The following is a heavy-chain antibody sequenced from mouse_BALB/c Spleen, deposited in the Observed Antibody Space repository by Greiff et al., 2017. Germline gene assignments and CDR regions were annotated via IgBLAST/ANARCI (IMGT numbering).Heavy chain of an antibody. V-gene: IGHV7-1*02. Sequence: DVMLVESGGGLVQPGGSLRLSCATSGFTFSDFYMEWVRQPPGKRLEWIAASRNKANDYTTEYSASVKGRFIVSRDTSQSILYLQMNALRAEDTAIYYCARVISYYGSSHWYFDVWGAGTTVTVSS. J-gene: IGHJ1*01. CDR3: ARVISYYGSSHWYFDV. CDR1: GFTFSDFY. CDR2: SRNKANDYTT. D-gene: IGHD1-1*01.